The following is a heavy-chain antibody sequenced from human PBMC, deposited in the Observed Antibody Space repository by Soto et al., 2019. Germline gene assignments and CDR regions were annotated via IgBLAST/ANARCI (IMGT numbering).Heavy chain of an antibody. V-gene: IGHV2-70*04. D-gene: IGHD3-10*01. CDR1: GFSLNTAGML. CDR3: ERIRDSYTSGRYYVFDY. CDR2: IDWDDDK. J-gene: IGHJ4*02. Sequence: SGPTLVNPTQTLTLTCXFSGFSLNTAGMLVSWVRQAPGKALEWLARIDWDDDKFYNTSLKTRLTISKDTSKSQVVLTLTNMDPVETATYYCERIRDSYTSGRYYVFDYWGQGTLVTVSS.